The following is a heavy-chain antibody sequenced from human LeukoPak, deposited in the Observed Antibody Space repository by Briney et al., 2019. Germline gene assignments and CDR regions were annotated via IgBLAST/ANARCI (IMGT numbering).Heavy chain of an antibody. J-gene: IGHJ6*02. D-gene: IGHD3-22*01. V-gene: IGHV1-8*01. CDR2: MNPNSGNT. CDR1: GYTFTSYD. Sequence: ASVKVSCKASGYTFTSYDINWVRQATGQGLEWMGWMNPNSGNTGYAQKFQGRVTMTRNTSISTAYMELSSLRSEDTAVYYCARDYYDSSGYYYYYYGTDVWGQGTTVTVSS. CDR3: ARDYYDSSGYYYYYYGTDV.